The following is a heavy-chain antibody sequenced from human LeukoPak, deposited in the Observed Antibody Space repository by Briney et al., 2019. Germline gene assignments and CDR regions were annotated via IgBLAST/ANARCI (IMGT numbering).Heavy chain of an antibody. CDR2: MNPNSGNT. J-gene: IGHJ4*02. V-gene: IGHV1-8*01. Sequence: ASVKVSCKASGYTFTSYDINWVRQATGQGLGWMGWMNPNSGNTGYAQKFQGRVTMTRNTSISTAYMELSSLRSEDTAVYFCASFQRAHPWFDYWGQGTLVTVSS. CDR1: GYTFTSYD. CDR3: ASFQRAHPWFDY.